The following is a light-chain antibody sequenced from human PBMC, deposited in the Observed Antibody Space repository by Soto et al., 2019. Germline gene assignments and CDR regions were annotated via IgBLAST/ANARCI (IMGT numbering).Light chain of an antibody. V-gene: IGLV3-1*01. Sequence: SYELTQPPSVSESPGQTASITCSGDKLGDKYACWYQQKPGQSPVLVIYQDSKRPSGIPERFSGSNSGNTATLTISGTQAMDEADYYCQAWDSSPVVFGGGTKVTVL. CDR1: KLGDKY. J-gene: IGLJ2*01. CDR3: QAWDSSPVV. CDR2: QDS.